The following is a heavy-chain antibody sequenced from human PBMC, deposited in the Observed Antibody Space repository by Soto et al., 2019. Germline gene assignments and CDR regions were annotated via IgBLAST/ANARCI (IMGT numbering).Heavy chain of an antibody. Sequence: QVKLVESGGGVVQPGRSLRLSCAASGFTFSSYGMHWVRQAPGKGLEWVAVIWYDGSNKYYADSVKGRFTISRDNSKNTLHLQMNSLRAEDTAVYYCARVPGYSSGWYWYFDLWGRGTPVTVSS. CDR1: GFTFSSYG. V-gene: IGHV3-33*01. D-gene: IGHD6-19*01. CDR2: IWYDGSNK. CDR3: ARVPGYSSGWYWYFDL. J-gene: IGHJ2*01.